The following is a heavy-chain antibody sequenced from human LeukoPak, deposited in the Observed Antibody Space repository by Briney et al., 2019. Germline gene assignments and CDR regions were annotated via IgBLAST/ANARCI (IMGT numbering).Heavy chain of an antibody. D-gene: IGHD2-2*03. CDR2: IRYDGSNK. CDR3: AKLDIVVVPAYSRGAREGSFDY. CDR1: GFTFSSCW. J-gene: IGHJ4*02. Sequence: GGSLRLSCAASGFTFSSCWMSWVRQAPGKGLEWVAFIRYDGSNKYYADSVKGRFTISRDNSKNTLYLQMNSLRAEDTAVYYCAKLDIVVVPAYSRGAREGSFDYWGQGTLVTVSS. V-gene: IGHV3-30*02.